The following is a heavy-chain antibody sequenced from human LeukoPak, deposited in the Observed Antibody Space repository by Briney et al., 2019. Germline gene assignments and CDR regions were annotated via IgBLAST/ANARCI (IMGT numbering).Heavy chain of an antibody. Sequence: GSLRPSCAVSGFTVSRSYMSWVRQAPGKGLEWVSVIYSGGGTYYAGSVKGRFTMSRDNSRNALFLQMSSLRAEDTGVYYCARGSIAVAPIISPGGFDIWGQGTMVTVSS. J-gene: IGHJ3*02. V-gene: IGHV3-66*01. CDR3: ARGSIAVAPIISPGGFDI. D-gene: IGHD2-21*01. CDR2: IYSGGGT. CDR1: GFTVSRSY.